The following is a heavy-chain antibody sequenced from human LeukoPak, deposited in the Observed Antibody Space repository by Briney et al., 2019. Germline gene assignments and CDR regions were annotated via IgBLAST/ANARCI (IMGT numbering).Heavy chain of an antibody. CDR3: ATDPEVTAIRWFDP. J-gene: IGHJ5*02. D-gene: IGHD2-21*02. CDR1: GYTFTSYG. Sequence: ASVKVSCKASGYTFTSYGISWVRQAPGQGLEWMGWISAYNGNTNYAQKLQGRVTMTTDTSTSTAYMELRSLRSDDTAVYDCATDPEVTAIRWFDPWGQGTLVTVSS. V-gene: IGHV1-18*01. CDR2: ISAYNGNT.